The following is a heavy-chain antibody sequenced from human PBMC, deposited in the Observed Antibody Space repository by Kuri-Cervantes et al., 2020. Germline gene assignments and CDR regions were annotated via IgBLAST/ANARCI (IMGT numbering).Heavy chain of an antibody. CDR1: GFTFSTHG. CDR2: ISYDGSNE. J-gene: IGHJ6*03. Sequence: GESLKISCAASGFTFSTHGMHWVRQAPGKGLEWVAVISYDGSNEYYADSVKGRFTISRDNSKNTLYLQLNSLRAEDTAVYYCAREGGSVARLGYYYYMDVWGKGTTVTVSS. D-gene: IGHD3-16*01. CDR3: AREGGSVARLGYYYYMDV. V-gene: IGHV3-30*03.